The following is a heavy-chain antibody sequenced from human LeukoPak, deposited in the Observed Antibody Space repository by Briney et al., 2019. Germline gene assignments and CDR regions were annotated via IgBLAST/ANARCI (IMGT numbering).Heavy chain of an antibody. CDR1: GFTFSTYW. V-gene: IGHV3-74*01. J-gene: IGHJ1*01. Sequence: PGGSLRLSCAASGFTFSTYWMQWVRQAPGKGLVWVSRIKSDGSTNYADSVKGRFTISRDNAKNTVSLQMNSLRPEDTGVYDCARAPSEIGGYYPEYFRHWGQGTLVTVSS. CDR2: IKSDGST. CDR3: ARAPSEIGGYYPEYFRH. D-gene: IGHD3-22*01.